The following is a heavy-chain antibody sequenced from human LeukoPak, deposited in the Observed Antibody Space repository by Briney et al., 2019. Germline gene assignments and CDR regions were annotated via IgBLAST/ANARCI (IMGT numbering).Heavy chain of an antibody. J-gene: IGHJ5*02. D-gene: IGHD6-19*01. CDR1: GYTFTGYY. V-gene: IGHV1-2*02. Sequence: ASVKVSCKASGYTFTGYYMHWVRQAPGQGLEWMGWINPNSGGTNYAQKFQGRVTMTRDTSISTAYMELSRLRSDDTAVYYRARDQQWRLSNWFDPWGQGTLVTVSS. CDR2: INPNSGGT. CDR3: ARDQQWRLSNWFDP.